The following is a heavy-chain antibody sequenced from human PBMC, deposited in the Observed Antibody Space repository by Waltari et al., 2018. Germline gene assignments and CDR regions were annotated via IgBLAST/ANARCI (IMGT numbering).Heavy chain of an antibody. CDR1: GFTFRRYW. J-gene: IGHJ4*02. CDR2: IKQDGSEK. Sequence: EVQLVESGGGLGQPGASLRLSCAASGFTFRRYWMSWVRQAPGKGLEWVAKIKQDGSEKYYVDSVKGRFTISRDNAKNSLYLQMNSLRAEDTAVYYCARGQWGEVYWGQGTLVTVSS. CDR3: ARGQWGEVY. V-gene: IGHV3-7*01. D-gene: IGHD3-16*01.